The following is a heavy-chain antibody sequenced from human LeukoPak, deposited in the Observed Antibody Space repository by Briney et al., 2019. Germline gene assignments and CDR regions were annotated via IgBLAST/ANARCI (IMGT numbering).Heavy chain of an antibody. V-gene: IGHV3-30-3*01. CDR2: ISYDGSNK. Sequence: PGGSLRLSCAASGFTFSSYAVHWVRQAPGKGLEWVAVISYDGSNKYYADSVKGRFTISRDNSKNTLYLQMNSLRAEDTAVYYCARDGSYYESGYFDYWGQGTLVTVSS. J-gene: IGHJ4*02. CDR3: ARDGSYYESGYFDY. CDR1: GFTFSSYA. D-gene: IGHD1-26*01.